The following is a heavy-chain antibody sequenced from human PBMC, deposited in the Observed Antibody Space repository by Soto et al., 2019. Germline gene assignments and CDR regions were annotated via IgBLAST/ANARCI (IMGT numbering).Heavy chain of an antibody. V-gene: IGHV4-39*01. D-gene: IGHD3-10*01. CDR1: GDSISSSSYY. CDR3: ARLADQFGAIHYFDY. Sequence: PSETLSLTCTVSGDSISSSSYYCGWIRQPPGKGLEWIWSFYYSGSTYYNPSLKSRVTISVDTSKNQCSLKLNSVTAADTAVYYCARLADQFGAIHYFDYWGQGTLVTVSS. J-gene: IGHJ4*02. CDR2: FYYSGST.